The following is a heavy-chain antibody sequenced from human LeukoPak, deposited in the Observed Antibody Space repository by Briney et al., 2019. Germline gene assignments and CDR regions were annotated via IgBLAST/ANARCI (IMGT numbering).Heavy chain of an antibody. CDR3: AREGYYGSGIADY. CDR1: GGSISSGDYY. Sequence: SQTLSLTCTFSGGSISSGDYYWSWIRQPPGKGLEWIGYIYYSGSTYYNPSLKSRVTISVDTSKNQFSLKLSSVTAADTAVYYCAREGYYGSGIADYWGQGTLVTVSS. V-gene: IGHV4-30-4*01. J-gene: IGHJ4*02. CDR2: IYYSGST. D-gene: IGHD3-10*01.